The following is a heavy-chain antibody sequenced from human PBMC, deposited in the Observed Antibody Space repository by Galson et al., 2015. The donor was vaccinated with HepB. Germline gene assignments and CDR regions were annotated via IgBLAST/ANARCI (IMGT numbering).Heavy chain of an antibody. CDR3: ARTMGSRFTTADCYYYMDV. J-gene: IGHJ6*03. CDR1: GYSFTDYY. Sequence: SVKVSCKASGYSFTDYYIHWVRQAPGQGLEWMGWINPYHGATRFAPKFQGRVTMTRDTAISTVYMEMSRLTSDDTAGYFCARTMGSRFTTADCYYYMDVWGRGTTVTVSS. CDR2: INPYHGAT. V-gene: IGHV1-2*02. D-gene: IGHD3-3*01.